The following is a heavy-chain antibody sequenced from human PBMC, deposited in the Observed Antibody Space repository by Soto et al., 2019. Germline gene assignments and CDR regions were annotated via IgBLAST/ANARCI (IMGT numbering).Heavy chain of an antibody. Sequence: QVQLQESGPGLVKPSETLSLTCTVSGGSISSYSWSWIRQPPGEGLGWIGYIYYSGSTNYNSSLKSRVTISVDTSKNKFSLNLSSVTAADTATYYCARLLPDSRGGDPAFDIWGQGTMVTVSS. CDR2: IYYSGST. V-gene: IGHV4-59*08. J-gene: IGHJ3*02. CDR3: ARLLPDSRGGDPAFDI. D-gene: IGHD3-22*01. CDR1: GGSISSYS.